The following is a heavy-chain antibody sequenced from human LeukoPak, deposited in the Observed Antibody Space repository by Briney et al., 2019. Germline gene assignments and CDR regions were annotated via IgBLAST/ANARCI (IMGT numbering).Heavy chain of an antibody. V-gene: IGHV1-69*04. CDR3: ARFGDYGIDY. CDR2: IIPILGIA. Sequence: GASVKVSCRASGGTFSSYAISWVRQAPGQGLEWMGRIIPILGIANYAQKFQGRVTITADKSTSTAYMELSSLRSEDTAVYYCARFGDYGIDYWGQGTLVTVSS. CDR1: GGTFSSYA. D-gene: IGHD4-17*01. J-gene: IGHJ4*02.